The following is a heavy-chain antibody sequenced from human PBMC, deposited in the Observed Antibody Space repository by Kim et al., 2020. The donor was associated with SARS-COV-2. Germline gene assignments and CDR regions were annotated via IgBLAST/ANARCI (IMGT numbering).Heavy chain of an antibody. J-gene: IGHJ4*02. CDR3: AKGGSGWKWDNYYFDY. D-gene: IGHD6-19*01. V-gene: IGHV3-9*01. Sequence: SVKGRFTISRDNAKNSLYLQMNSLRAEDTALYYCAKGGSGWKWDNYYFDYWGQGTLVTVSS.